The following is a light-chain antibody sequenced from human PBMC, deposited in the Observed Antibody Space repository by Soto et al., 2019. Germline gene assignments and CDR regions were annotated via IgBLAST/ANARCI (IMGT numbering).Light chain of an antibody. CDR2: GAS. CDR1: PSLTSSY. J-gene: IGKJ2*01. Sequence: EIVLTQSPGTLSLSPGERATLSCRASPSLTSSYLAWYQQKPGQAPRLLIYGASSRATGIPDRFSGGGSGTDFTLTISRLEPEDFAVYYCQLYDISPPSYTFGQGTKLYIK. V-gene: IGKV3-20*01. CDR3: QLYDISPPSYT.